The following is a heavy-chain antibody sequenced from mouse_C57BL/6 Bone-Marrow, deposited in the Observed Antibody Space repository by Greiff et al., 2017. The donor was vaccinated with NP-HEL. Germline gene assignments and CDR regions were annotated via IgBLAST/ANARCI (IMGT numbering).Heavy chain of an antibody. J-gene: IGHJ4*01. CDR1: GFTFSDYG. V-gene: IGHV5-17*01. CDR3: ARDFFYAMDY. CDR2: ISSGSSTI. Sequence: EVKLVESGGGLVKPGGSLKLSCAASGFTFSDYGMHWVRQAPEKGLEWVAYISSGSSTIYYADTVKGRFTISRDNAKNTLFLQMTGLRSEDTAMYYCARDFFYAMDYWGQGTSVTVSS.